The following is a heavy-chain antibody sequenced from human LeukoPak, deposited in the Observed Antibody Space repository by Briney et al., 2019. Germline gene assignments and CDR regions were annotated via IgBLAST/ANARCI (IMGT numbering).Heavy chain of an antibody. V-gene: IGHV3-23*01. D-gene: IGHD7-27*01. CDR3: AKVGPSRFPPWGLGAFHI. Sequence: PGGSLRLSCAASGFTFSSYGMSWVRQAPGKGLEWVSAISGSGGSTYYADFVKGRFTISRDNSKNTLYLQMNSLRAEDTAVYYCAKVGPSRFPPWGLGAFHIWGQGTMVTVSS. CDR1: GFTFSSYG. J-gene: IGHJ3*02. CDR2: ISGSGGST.